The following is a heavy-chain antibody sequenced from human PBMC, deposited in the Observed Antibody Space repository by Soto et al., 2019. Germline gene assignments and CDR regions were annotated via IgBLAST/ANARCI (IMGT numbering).Heavy chain of an antibody. CDR1: GYTFTNYD. D-gene: IGHD3-10*01. CDR3: ASEVSFSGSGRGIYYYALDV. CDR2: MNPNSGNT. V-gene: IGHV1-8*01. Sequence: QEQLVQSGAEVKKPGASVKVSCKASGYTFTNYDINWVRQAPGQGLEWMGWMNPNSGNTDIAKKFQGRVTMTRDTSISTAYMELSSLTSDDTAVFYCASEVSFSGSGRGIYYYALDVWGQGTTVTVSS. J-gene: IGHJ6*02.